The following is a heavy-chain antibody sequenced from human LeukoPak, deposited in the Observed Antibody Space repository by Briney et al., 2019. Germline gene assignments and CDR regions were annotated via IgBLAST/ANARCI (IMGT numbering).Heavy chain of an antibody. J-gene: IGHJ6*03. CDR3: ARAQRGDYMDV. CDR2: ISGSGGST. CDR1: GFTFSSYA. D-gene: IGHD6-25*01. V-gene: IGHV3-23*01. Sequence: GGSLRLSCAASGFTFSSYAMSWVRQAPGKGLEWVSAISGSGGSTYYADSVKGRFTISRDNSKNTLYLLMNNLRAEDTAVYYCARAQRGDYMDVWGKGTTVTISS.